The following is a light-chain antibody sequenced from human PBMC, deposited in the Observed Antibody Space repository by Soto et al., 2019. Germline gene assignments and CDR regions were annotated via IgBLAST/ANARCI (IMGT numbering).Light chain of an antibody. CDR2: EDR. Sequence: NFMLTQPHSVSESPGKTVTISCTRSSGNIASSSVQWYQQRPGSAPTTVIYEDRQRPSGVPDRFSGSIDAPSNSASLTISGLKTEDEADYYCSSYTSSSPVVFGGGTKLTVL. V-gene: IGLV6-57*04. CDR3: SSYTSSSPVV. CDR1: SGNIASSS. J-gene: IGLJ2*01.